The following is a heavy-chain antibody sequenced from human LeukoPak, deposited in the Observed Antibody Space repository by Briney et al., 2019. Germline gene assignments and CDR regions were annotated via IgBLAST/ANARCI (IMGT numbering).Heavy chain of an antibody. CDR3: GGSGY. J-gene: IGHJ4*02. D-gene: IGHD3-10*01. CDR1: GASISSSGYY. CDR2: MYYSGRT. V-gene: IGHV4-31*03. Sequence: SETLSLTCTVSGASISSSGYYWTWIRQQPGKGLEWIGSMYYSGRTYYSPSLRSRPSISLDTSKNQFSLNLIPVTAADTAVYYCGGSGYWGQGTLVTVSS.